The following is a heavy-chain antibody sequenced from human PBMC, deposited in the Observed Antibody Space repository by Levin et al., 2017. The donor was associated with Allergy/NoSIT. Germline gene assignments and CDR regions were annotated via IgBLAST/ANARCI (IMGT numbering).Heavy chain of an antibody. J-gene: IGHJ6*02. CDR1: GFTFSSYW. Sequence: AGGSLRLSCAASGFTFSSYWMSWVRQAPGKGLEWVANIKQDGSEKYYVDSVKGRFTISRDNAKNSLYLQMNSLRAEDTAVYYCARDGLETRITMVRGVIPYYYGMDVWGQGTTVTVSS. CDR2: IKQDGSEK. D-gene: IGHD3-10*01. V-gene: IGHV3-7*01. CDR3: ARDGLETRITMVRGVIPYYYGMDV.